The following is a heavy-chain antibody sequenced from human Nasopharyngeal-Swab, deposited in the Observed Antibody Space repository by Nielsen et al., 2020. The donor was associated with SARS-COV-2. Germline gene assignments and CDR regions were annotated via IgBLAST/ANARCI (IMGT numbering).Heavy chain of an antibody. V-gene: IGHV3-30*03. Sequence: SCAASGFTFSSYGTHWVRQAPGKGLEWVSLISYDGSNKRYADSVKGRFSISRDNSKNTLYLQMNSLRAEDTAVYYCVTSTAPDYWGQGTLVIVSS. CDR1: GFTFSSYG. CDR2: ISYDGSNK. D-gene: IGHD5/OR15-5a*01. CDR3: VTSTAPDY. J-gene: IGHJ4*02.